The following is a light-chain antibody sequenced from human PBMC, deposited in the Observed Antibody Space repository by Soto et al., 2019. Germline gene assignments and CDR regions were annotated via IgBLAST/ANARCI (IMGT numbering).Light chain of an antibody. CDR2: GTS. CDR3: QHFNNWPPKYT. CDR1: QSVSSN. Sequence: EIVMTQSPATLSMSPGERATLSCRASQSVSSNLAWYQQKPGQAPRLLIYGTSTRATGIPARFSGSGSGTEFTLTISSLQSEDFAVYYCQHFNNWPPKYTFGQGTRLEIK. V-gene: IGKV3-15*01. J-gene: IGKJ2*01.